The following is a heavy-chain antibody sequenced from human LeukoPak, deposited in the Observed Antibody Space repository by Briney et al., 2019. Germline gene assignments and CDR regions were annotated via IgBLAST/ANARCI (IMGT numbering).Heavy chain of an antibody. CDR1: GFTFGSCA. V-gene: IGHV3-23*01. CDR2: ASGSGSHT. J-gene: IGHJ4*02. CDR3: AKDRQGYNQNPDS. D-gene: IGHD5-24*01. Sequence: GGSLRLSCAASGFTFGSCAMNWVRQAPGKGLEWVSTASGSGSHTYYADSVKGRFTISRDNSKNTLYLQMNSLRADDTAIYYCAKDRQGYNQNPDSWGQGTLVTASS.